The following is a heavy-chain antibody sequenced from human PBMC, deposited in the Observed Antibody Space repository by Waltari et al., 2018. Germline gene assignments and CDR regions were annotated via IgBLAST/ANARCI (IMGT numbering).Heavy chain of an antibody. CDR1: GYSISSGYY. Sequence: QVQLQESGPGLVKPSETLSLTCAVSGYSISSGYYLGWIRKPPGKGLEWIGSIYHSGSTYYNPSLKSRVTISVDTSKNQFSLKLSSVTAADTAVYYCARVGYSSGSQPFQHWGQGTLVTVSS. CDR2: IYHSGST. V-gene: IGHV4-38-2*01. D-gene: IGHD6-19*01. J-gene: IGHJ1*01. CDR3: ARVGYSSGSQPFQH.